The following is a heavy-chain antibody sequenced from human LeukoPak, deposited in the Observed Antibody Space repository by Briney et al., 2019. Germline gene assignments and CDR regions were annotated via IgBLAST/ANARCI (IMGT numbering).Heavy chain of an antibody. CDR3: ARWSGYSDAFDI. V-gene: IGHV4-59*03. Sequence: SETLSLTCTVSGGSINNYYWSWIRQPPGKGLEWIAYIYYSGSTNYNPSLKSRVTISVDTSRNRFSLKLSSVTAADTAVYYCARWSGYSDAFDIWGQGTMATVSS. CDR2: IYYSGST. CDR1: GGSINNYY. J-gene: IGHJ3*02. D-gene: IGHD3-3*01.